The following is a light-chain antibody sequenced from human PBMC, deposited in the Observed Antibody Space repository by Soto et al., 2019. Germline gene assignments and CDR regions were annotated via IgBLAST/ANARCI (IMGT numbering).Light chain of an antibody. CDR2: AAS. J-gene: IGKJ1*01. Sequence: QMAQSPSSLSASVGDRITIPCRSSRDIGSDLSWYQQKPGKAPKLLIYAASTLQSGVPSRFSGSGSGTEFTLTISSLQPDDFATYYCQHYNSYSEAFGQGTKVDI. CDR3: QHYNSYSEA. V-gene: IGKV1-17*01. CDR1: RDIGSD.